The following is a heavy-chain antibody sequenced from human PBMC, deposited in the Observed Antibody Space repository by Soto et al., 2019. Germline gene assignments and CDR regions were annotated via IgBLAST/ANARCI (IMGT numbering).Heavy chain of an antibody. CDR3: ARDLGLFGELSPFDY. Sequence: PGGSLRLSCAASGVTFSNCGMHWVRQAPGKGLEWVAVIWYDGSNKYYADSVKGRFTISRDNSKNTLYLQMNSLRAEDTAVYYCARDLGLFGELSPFDYWGQGTLVTVSS. CDR2: IWYDGSNK. D-gene: IGHD3-10*01. CDR1: GVTFSNCG. V-gene: IGHV3-33*01. J-gene: IGHJ4*02.